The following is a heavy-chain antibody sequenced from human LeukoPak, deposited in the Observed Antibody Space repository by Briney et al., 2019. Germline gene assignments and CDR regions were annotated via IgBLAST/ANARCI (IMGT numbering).Heavy chain of an antibody. CDR2: IYNNGRT. V-gene: IGHV4-4*09. D-gene: IGHD6-13*01. CDR3: ARGRSSSWSSFDY. Sequence: SETLSLTCAVYGGSFSGYYWSWIRQPPGKGLEWIGYIYNNGRTYYNPSLKSRVTISVDTSKNLFSLKVSSVTAADAAVYYCARGRSSSWSSFDYWGQGTLVTVSS. J-gene: IGHJ4*02. CDR1: GGSFSGYY.